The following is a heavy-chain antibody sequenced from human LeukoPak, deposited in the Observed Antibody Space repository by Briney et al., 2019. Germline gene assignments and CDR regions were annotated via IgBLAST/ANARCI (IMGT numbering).Heavy chain of an antibody. CDR2: INHSGST. D-gene: IGHD3-10*01. V-gene: IGHV4-34*01. Sequence: SETLSLTCAVYGGSFSGYYWIWLRQPPGTGLEWIGEINHSGSTNYNPSLKSRLTISVDTSKNQFSLKLSSVTAADTAVYYCARGGPNYYGSGSYGYGGQGTLVTVSS. CDR1: GGSFSGYY. CDR3: ARGGPNYYGSGSYGY. J-gene: IGHJ4*02.